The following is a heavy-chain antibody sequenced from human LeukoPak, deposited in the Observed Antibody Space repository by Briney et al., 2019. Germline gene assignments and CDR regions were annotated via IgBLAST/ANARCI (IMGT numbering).Heavy chain of an antibody. D-gene: IGHD3-10*01. CDR2: IKEDGSER. J-gene: IGHJ4*02. Sequence: PGGSLRVPCAASGFTFSSYWLNWVRQTPGKGLEWVANIKEDGSERYHVDSVKGRFTISRDNAKSSLYLQMNSLRAEDTALYYCARSIMGGGAFDYWGQGTQVTVSS. CDR3: ARSIMGGGAFDY. V-gene: IGHV3-7*03. CDR1: GFTFSSYW.